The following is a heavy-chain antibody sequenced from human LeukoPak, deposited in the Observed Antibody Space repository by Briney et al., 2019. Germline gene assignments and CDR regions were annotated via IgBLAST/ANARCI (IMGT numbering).Heavy chain of an antibody. J-gene: IGHJ4*02. Sequence: GGSLRLSWAASGFTFSSYWMSWVRQAPGKGLEWVANIKQDGSEKYYVDSVKGRFTISRDNAKNSLYLQMNSLRAEDTAVYYCARAPRIVGFYFDYWGQGTLVTVSS. CDR1: GFTFSSYW. CDR2: IKQDGSEK. D-gene: IGHD3-22*01. V-gene: IGHV3-7*03. CDR3: ARAPRIVGFYFDY.